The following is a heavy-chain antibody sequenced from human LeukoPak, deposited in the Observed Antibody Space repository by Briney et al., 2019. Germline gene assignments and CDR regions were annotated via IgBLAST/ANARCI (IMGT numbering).Heavy chain of an antibody. D-gene: IGHD3-10*01. Sequence: GGSLRLSCAASGFTVSSNYMSWVRQAPGKGLEWVGRIKRKIDGGGTADYAAPVKGRFTISRDDSKNTLYLQMNSLETEDTGVYYCTDDLHYFASDWGQGTLVTVSS. V-gene: IGHV3-15*01. CDR1: GFTVSSNY. CDR3: TDDLHYFASD. J-gene: IGHJ4*02. CDR2: IKRKIDGGGTA.